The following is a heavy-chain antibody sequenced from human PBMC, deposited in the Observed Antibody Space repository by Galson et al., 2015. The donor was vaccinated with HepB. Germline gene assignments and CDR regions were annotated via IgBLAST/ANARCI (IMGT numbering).Heavy chain of an antibody. CDR2: INQDGSRK. Sequence: SLRLSCATSGFSFSNYWMSWVRQAPGKGLEWVANINQDGSRKNFVDSVKGRFTISRDNAKNSVFLQMNSLRVEDTALYYCATDPFSRTADWGQGTLVTVSS. CDR1: GFSFSNYW. J-gene: IGHJ4*02. D-gene: IGHD6-13*01. CDR3: ATDPFSRTAD. V-gene: IGHV3-7*03.